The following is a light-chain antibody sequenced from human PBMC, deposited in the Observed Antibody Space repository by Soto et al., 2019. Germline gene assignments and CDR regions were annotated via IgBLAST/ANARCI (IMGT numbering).Light chain of an antibody. CDR1: QSISSY. J-gene: IGKJ4*01. V-gene: IGKV1-39*01. CDR3: QQSYSTPPT. Sequence: DIQMTQSPSSLSASVGDRVTITCRASQSISSYLNWYQQKPGKAPKLLIYAASSLQSGVPSRFSGSGSGTDFTLTISSLQPEDFANDYCQQSYSTPPTFSGGTKVEIK. CDR2: AAS.